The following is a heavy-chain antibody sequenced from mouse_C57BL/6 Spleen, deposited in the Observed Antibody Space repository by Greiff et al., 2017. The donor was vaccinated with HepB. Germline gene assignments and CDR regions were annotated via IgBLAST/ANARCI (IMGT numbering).Heavy chain of an antibody. Sequence: QVQLQQPGAELVKPGASVKLSCKASGYTFTSYWMQWVKQRPGQGLEWIGEIDPSDSYTNYNQKFKGKATLTVDTSSSTAYMQLSSLTSEDSAVYYCASQFAYWGPGTLVTVSA. CDR1: GYTFTSYW. CDR3: ASQFAY. J-gene: IGHJ3*01. V-gene: IGHV1-50*01. CDR2: IDPSDSYT.